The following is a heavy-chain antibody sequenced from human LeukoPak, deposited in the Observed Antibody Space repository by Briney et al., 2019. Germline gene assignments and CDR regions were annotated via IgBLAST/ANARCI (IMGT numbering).Heavy chain of an antibody. Sequence: SETLSLTCAVYGGSFSGYYWSWIRQPPGKGLEWIGEINHSGSTNYNPSLKSRVTISVDTSKNQFSLKLSSVTAADTAVYYCARLRGRQWLVRDYYYYYYMDVWGKGTTVTISS. CDR1: GGSFSGYY. D-gene: IGHD6-19*01. J-gene: IGHJ6*03. CDR2: INHSGST. CDR3: ARLRGRQWLVRDYYYYYYMDV. V-gene: IGHV4-34*01.